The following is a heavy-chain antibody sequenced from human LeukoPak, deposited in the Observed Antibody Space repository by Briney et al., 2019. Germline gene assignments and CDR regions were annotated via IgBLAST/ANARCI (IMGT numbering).Heavy chain of an antibody. J-gene: IGHJ4*02. Sequence: GGPLRLSCVASGFTFRSYWMHWIRQVPGKGLVWVSRIHPDGSTTNYADSVKGRFTISRDSAKNTLYLQMNSLTDEDTGVYYCARGGSGNSYGEFTYWGQGSLVTVSS. D-gene: IGHD5-18*01. CDR3: ARGGSGNSYGEFTY. V-gene: IGHV3-74*01. CDR1: GFTFRSYW. CDR2: IHPDGSTT.